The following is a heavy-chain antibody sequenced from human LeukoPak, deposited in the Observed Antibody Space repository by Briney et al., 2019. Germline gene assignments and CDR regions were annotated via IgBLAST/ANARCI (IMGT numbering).Heavy chain of an antibody. CDR2: ISSRGDPT. V-gene: IGHV3-11*04. Sequence: PGGSLRLSCAASGFTFSDYCMTWIRQTPGKGLEWVSFISSRGDPTFYADSVKGRFTMSRDNAKNSLYLQMNSLRAEDTAVYYCARKRPNYVDSWGQGTLVTVSS. J-gene: IGHJ4*02. CDR1: GFTFSDYC. CDR3: ARKRPNYVDS.